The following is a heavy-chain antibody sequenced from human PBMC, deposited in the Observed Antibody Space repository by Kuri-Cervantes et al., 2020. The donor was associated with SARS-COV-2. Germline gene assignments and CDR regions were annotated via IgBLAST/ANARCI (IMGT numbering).Heavy chain of an antibody. CDR1: GYTFTSYG. D-gene: IGHD3-3*01. CDR3: ARSVREYDFWSGYPNWFDP. Sequence: ASVKVSCKASGYTFTSYGISWVRQAPGQGLEWMGWISAYNGSTNYAQKLQGRVTMTTDTSTSTAYMELRSLRSDDTAVYYCARSVREYDFWSGYPNWFDPWGQGTLVTVSS. CDR2: ISAYNGST. J-gene: IGHJ5*02. V-gene: IGHV1-18*01.